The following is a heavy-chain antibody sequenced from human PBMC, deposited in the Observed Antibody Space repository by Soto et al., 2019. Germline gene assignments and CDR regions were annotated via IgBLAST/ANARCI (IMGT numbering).Heavy chain of an antibody. J-gene: IGHJ6*03. Sequence: GGSLRLSCAASGFTFSSYAMSWVRQAPGKGLEWVSAISGSGGSTYYADSVKGRFTISRDNSKNTLYLQMNSLRAEDTAVYYCASGGYYYYYYYMDVWGKGTTVTVSS. CDR2: ISGSGGST. CDR1: GFTFSSYA. CDR3: ASGGYYYYYYYMDV. D-gene: IGHD2-15*01. V-gene: IGHV3-23*01.